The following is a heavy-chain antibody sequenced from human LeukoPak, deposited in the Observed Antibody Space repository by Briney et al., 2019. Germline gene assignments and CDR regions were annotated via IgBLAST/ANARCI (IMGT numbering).Heavy chain of an antibody. D-gene: IGHD5-18*01. V-gene: IGHV4-59*01. CDR2: IFYSGDT. J-gene: IGHJ4*02. Sequence: SETLSLTCSVSGGSITNYYWGWIRQPPGKGLEWIGFIFYSGDTNYNPSLKSRVTISVDTSKDQFSLKLSSVTAADTAVYYCARAGPGCSYRYTPFSFDSWGQGTLVTVSS. CDR3: ARAGPGCSYRYTPFSFDS. CDR1: GGSITNYY.